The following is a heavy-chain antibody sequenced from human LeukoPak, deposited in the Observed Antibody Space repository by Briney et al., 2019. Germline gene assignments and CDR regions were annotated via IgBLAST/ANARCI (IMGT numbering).Heavy chain of an antibody. CDR3: AKGSRVSRPYYFDF. CDR1: GFTFDNYA. Sequence: GGSLRLSCAASGFTFDNYAMSWVRQAPGKGLEWVSAITHNGDDSYHADSVKGRFTISRDNSKNTLNLQMNSLRVEDSAVYYCAKGSRVSRPYYFDFWGQGTLVTVSS. J-gene: IGHJ4*02. V-gene: IGHV3-23*01. D-gene: IGHD3-10*01. CDR2: ITHNGDDS.